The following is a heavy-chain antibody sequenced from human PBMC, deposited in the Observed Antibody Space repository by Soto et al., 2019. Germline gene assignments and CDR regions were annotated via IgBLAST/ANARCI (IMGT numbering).Heavy chain of an antibody. CDR2: IYYSGST. V-gene: IGHV4-59*01. CDR3: AREYSMYYDFWSGYYSIGWFDP. CDR1: GGSISSYY. D-gene: IGHD3-3*01. Sequence: SETLSLTCTVSGGSISSYYWSWIRQPPGKGLEWIGYIYYSGSTNYNPSLKSRVTISVDTSKNQFSLKLSSVTAADTAVYYCAREYSMYYDFWSGYYSIGWFDPWGQGTLVTVTS. J-gene: IGHJ5*02.